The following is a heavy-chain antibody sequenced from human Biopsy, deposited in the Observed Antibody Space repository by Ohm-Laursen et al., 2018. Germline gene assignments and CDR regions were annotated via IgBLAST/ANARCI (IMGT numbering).Heavy chain of an antibody. J-gene: IGHJ5*02. CDR2: IYNSGST. D-gene: IGHD5-24*01. CDR1: GGSASSYL. V-gene: IGHV4-59*02. Sequence: SETLSLTCSVSGGSASSYLWSWIRQPPGKGLEWIGNIYNSGSTSYNPSLKSRVTISVDTSKNQFSLKLNSATAADTAVYYCASFNGYKGSWFDPWGQGTLVTVSS. CDR3: ASFNGYKGSWFDP.